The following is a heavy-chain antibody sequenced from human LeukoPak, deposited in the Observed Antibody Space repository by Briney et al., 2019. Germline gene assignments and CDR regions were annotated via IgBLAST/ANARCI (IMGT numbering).Heavy chain of an antibody. Sequence: KPSETLSLTCTVSGGSISTYYWTRIRQPPGKGLKWIGNIYYSGNTNYNPTLSSRDTISLDTSKSQFSLLLRSLTAADTAMYYCARRYTASPGERFDYWGQGILVTVSS. CDR3: ARRYTASPGERFDY. CDR2: IYYSGNT. D-gene: IGHD2-2*02. J-gene: IGHJ4*02. V-gene: IGHV4-59*08. CDR1: GGSISTYY.